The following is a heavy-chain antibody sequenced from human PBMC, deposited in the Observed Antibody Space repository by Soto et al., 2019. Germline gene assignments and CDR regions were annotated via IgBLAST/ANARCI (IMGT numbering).Heavy chain of an antibody. CDR3: ARHSCCSTPNYYYGMDV. V-gene: IGHV1-69*12. J-gene: IGHJ6*02. CDR1: GGTFSSYA. D-gene: IGHD2-15*01. Sequence: QVQLVQSGAEVKKPGSSVKVSCKASGGTFSSYAISWVRQTPGQGLEWMGGIIPIFGTANYAQKFQGRVTITADESTSTAYMELSSLRSEDTAVYYCARHSCCSTPNYYYGMDVWGQGTTVTVSS. CDR2: IIPIFGTA.